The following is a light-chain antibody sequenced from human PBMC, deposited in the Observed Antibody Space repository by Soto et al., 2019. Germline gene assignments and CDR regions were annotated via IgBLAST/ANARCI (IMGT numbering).Light chain of an antibody. CDR1: QSISSW. J-gene: IGKJ3*01. CDR2: DAS. Sequence: DIQMTQSPSTLSASVGDRVTITCRASQSISSWLAWYQQKPGKAPKLLIYDASSLESGVPSRFSDSGSGTEFTLTISSLQPDDFATYYCQQYNSSFTFGPGTKVDIK. CDR3: QQYNSSFT. V-gene: IGKV1-5*01.